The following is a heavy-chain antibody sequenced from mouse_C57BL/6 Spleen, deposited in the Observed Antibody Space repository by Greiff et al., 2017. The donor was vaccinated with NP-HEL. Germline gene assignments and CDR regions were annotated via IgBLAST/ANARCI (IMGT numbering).Heavy chain of an antibody. J-gene: IGHJ4*01. Sequence: EVKLVESGGDLVKPGGSLKLSCAASGFTFSSYGMSWVRQTPDKRLEWVATISSGGSYTYYPDSVKGRFTISRDNAKNTLYLQMSSLKSEDTAMYYCARDSTVVAYYYAMDYWGQGTSVTVSS. CDR2: ISSGGSYT. D-gene: IGHD1-1*01. CDR1: GFTFSSYG. V-gene: IGHV5-6*01. CDR3: ARDSTVVAYYYAMDY.